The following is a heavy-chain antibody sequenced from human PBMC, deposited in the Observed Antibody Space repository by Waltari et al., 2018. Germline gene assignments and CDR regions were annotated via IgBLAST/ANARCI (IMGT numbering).Heavy chain of an antibody. D-gene: IGHD4-17*01. CDR2: IYYSGST. J-gene: IGHJ4*02. Sequence: ETLSLTCTVSGGSISSSSYYWGWIRQPPGKGLEWIGSIYYSGSTYYNPSLKSRVTISVDTSKNQFSLKLSSVTAADTAVYYCASINRMTTVTRFDYWGQGTLVTVSS. CDR3: ASINRMTTVTRFDY. CDR1: GGSISSSSYY. V-gene: IGHV4-39*01.